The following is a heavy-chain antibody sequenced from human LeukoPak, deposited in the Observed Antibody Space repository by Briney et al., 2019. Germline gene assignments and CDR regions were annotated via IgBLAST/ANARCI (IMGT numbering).Heavy chain of an antibody. D-gene: IGHD6-13*01. CDR1: GGSISSSSYY. Sequence: PSETLSLTCTVSGGSISSSSYYWAWIRQPPGKGLEWIGSIFYTGSIYYSSSLKSRVTISVDTSKNQFSLKLNSVTAADTAVYFCARDAGYSSRQLDYWGLGTLVTVSS. CDR3: ARDAGYSSRQLDY. J-gene: IGHJ4*02. CDR2: IFYTGSI. V-gene: IGHV4-39*07.